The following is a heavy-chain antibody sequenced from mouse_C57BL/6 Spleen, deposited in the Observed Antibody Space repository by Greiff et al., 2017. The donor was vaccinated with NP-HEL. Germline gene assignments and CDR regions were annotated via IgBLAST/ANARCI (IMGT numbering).Heavy chain of an antibody. CDR2: IDPSDSET. V-gene: IGHV1-52*01. Sequence: VQLQQPGAELVRPGSSVKLSCKASGYTFTSYWMHWVKQRPIQGLEWIGNIDPSDSETHYNQKFKDKATLTVDKSSSTAYMQLSSLTSEDSAVYYCAREGEKLLYLDYWGQGTTLTVSS. CDR1: GYTFTSYW. J-gene: IGHJ2*01. CDR3: AREGEKLLYLDY.